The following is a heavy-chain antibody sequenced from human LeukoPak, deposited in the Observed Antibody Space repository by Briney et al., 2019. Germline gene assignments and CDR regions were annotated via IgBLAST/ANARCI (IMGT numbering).Heavy chain of an antibody. CDR2: IYYSGST. CDR3: ARIQLWETDFDY. CDR1: GGSISRSRYY. V-gene: IGHV4-39*07. D-gene: IGHD5-18*01. Sequence: KPSETLSLTCTVSGGSISRSRYYWGWIRQPPGKGLEWIGSIYYSGSTYYNPSLKSRVTISLDTSKNQFSLKLSSVTTADTAVYYCARIQLWETDFDYWGQGTLVTVSS. J-gene: IGHJ4*02.